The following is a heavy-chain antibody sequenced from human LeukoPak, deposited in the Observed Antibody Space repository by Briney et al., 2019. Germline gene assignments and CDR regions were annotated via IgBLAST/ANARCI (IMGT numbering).Heavy chain of an antibody. Sequence: GGSLRLSCAASGFTFSSYAMHWVRQAPGKGLEWVAVISYDGSNKYYADSVKGRFTISRDNSKSTLYLQMNSLRAEDTAVYYCARATTVRTPPYYFDYWGQGTLVTVSS. CDR2: ISYDGSNK. CDR1: GFTFSSYA. V-gene: IGHV3-30-3*01. D-gene: IGHD4-11*01. J-gene: IGHJ4*02. CDR3: ARATTVRTPPYYFDY.